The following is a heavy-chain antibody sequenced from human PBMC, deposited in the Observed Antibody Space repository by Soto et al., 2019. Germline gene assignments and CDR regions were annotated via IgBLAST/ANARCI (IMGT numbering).Heavy chain of an antibody. Sequence: QVQLQESGPGLVKPSETLSLTCSVSGGSIRNFYWNWIRQPPGKGLEWIGNIYSSGSTYYNPSLKSRVTRSIDTSKNQFSLKLSSVTAADTAVYYCARAPVLLHHFDNWGQGSLVTVSS. J-gene: IGHJ4*02. V-gene: IGHV4-59*01. D-gene: IGHD2-15*01. CDR1: GGSIRNFY. CDR3: ARAPVLLHHFDN. CDR2: IYSSGST.